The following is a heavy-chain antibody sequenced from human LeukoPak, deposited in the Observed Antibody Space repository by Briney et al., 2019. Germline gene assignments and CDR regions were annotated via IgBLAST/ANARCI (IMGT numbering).Heavy chain of an antibody. J-gene: IGHJ4*02. CDR2: IYYSGST. CDR3: ARHHKYGPTAAHFDY. Sequence: SETLSLTCTVSSGSISSSSYYWGWIRQPPGKGLEWIGSIYYSGSTYYNPSLKSRVTISVDTSKNQFSLKLSSVTAADTAAYYCARHHKYGPTAAHFDYWGQGTLVTVSS. V-gene: IGHV4-39*01. CDR1: SGSISSSSYY. D-gene: IGHD2-2*01.